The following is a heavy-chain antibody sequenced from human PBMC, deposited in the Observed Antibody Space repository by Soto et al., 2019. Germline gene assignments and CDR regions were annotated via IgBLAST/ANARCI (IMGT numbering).Heavy chain of an antibody. J-gene: IGHJ4*02. CDR2: INHSGST. CDR1: GGSFSGYY. Sequence: SETLSLTCAVYGGSFSGYYWSWIRQPPGKGLEWIGEINHSGSTNYNPSLKSRVTISVDTSKNQFSLKLSSVTAADTAVYYCERGETSRWRVAPTHWGQGTLVTVSS. V-gene: IGHV4-34*01. CDR3: ERGETSRWRVAPTH. D-gene: IGHD6-13*01.